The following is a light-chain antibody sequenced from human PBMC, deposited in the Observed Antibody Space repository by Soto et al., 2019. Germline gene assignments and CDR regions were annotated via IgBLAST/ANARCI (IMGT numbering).Light chain of an antibody. CDR1: QSVSSY. CDR3: QQRSNWPPAT. CDR2: DAS. Sequence: EIVLTQSPATLSLSPGERAALSCRASQSVSSYLAWYQQKPGQAPRLLLYDASNRATGIPARFSGSGSGTDFTLTISSLAPEDFAIYYCQQRSNWPPATFGGGTKVEIK. J-gene: IGKJ4*01. V-gene: IGKV3-11*01.